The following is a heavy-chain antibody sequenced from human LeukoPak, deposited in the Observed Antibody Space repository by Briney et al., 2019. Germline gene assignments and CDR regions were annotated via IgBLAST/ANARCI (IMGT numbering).Heavy chain of an antibody. CDR2: IIVISGTA. J-gene: IGHJ5*02. CDR3: ATRSYYSSLTLDP. D-gene: IGHD1-26*01. V-gene: IGHV1-69*05. CDR1: GGTFSSYV. Sequence: ASVKVSCKASGGTFSSYVINWVRQAPGQGLEWMGGIIVISGTANYAQKFQGRVTVTTDKSTSTAYMELSSLRSEDTAVYYCATRSYYSSLTLDPWGQGTLVTVSS.